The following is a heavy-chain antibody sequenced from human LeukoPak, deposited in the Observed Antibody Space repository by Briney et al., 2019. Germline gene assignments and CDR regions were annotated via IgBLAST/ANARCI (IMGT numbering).Heavy chain of an antibody. D-gene: IGHD3-16*01. CDR2: INHSGST. V-gene: IGHV4-34*01. Sequence: PSETLSLTCAVYGGSFSGYYWSWIRQPPGKGLEWIGEINHSGSTNYNPSLKSRVTISVDTSKNQFSLKLSSVTAADTAVYYCAREGGHGAFDIWGQGTMVTVSS. CDR3: AREGGHGAFDI. J-gene: IGHJ3*02. CDR1: GGSFSGYY.